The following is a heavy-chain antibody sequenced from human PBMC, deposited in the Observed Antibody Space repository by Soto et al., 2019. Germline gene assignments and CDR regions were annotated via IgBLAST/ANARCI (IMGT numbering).Heavy chain of an antibody. D-gene: IGHD1-1*01. Sequence: QVQLVQSGAEVKKPGSSVKVSCKASGGTFTSYSITWVRQAPGQGLEWMGRIIPVLGIVNYAQKFQGRVTITTDKSTTTAYMEVSSLRSEDTAVYYCARDGLGTTRRYFDSWGQGTLVTVSS. CDR2: IIPVLGIV. CDR1: GGTFTSYS. J-gene: IGHJ4*02. CDR3: ARDGLGTTRRYFDS. V-gene: IGHV1-69*04.